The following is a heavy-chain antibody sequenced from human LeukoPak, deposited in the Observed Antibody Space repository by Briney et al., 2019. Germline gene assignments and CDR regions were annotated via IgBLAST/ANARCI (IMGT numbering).Heavy chain of an antibody. D-gene: IGHD6-19*01. CDR2: IDWDDDK. CDR1: GFSLSTSGMC. V-gene: IGHV2-70*11. Sequence: SGPTLVNPTQTLTLTCTFSGFSLSTSGMCVNWIRQPPGKALEWLARIDWDDDKYYSTSLKTRLTISKDTSKNQVVLTMTNMDPVDTATYYCARILTGSGSPYNFDYWGQGTLVTVSS. CDR3: ARILTGSGSPYNFDY. J-gene: IGHJ4*02.